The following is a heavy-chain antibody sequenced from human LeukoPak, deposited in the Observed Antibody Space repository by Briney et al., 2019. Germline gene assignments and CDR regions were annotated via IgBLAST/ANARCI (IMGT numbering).Heavy chain of an antibody. CDR2: ISAYNVNT. V-gene: IGHV1-18*01. CDR1: GYTFTSYG. D-gene: IGHD3-9*01. Sequence: ASVKVSCKASGYTFTSYGISWVRQAPGQRLEWMGWISAYNVNTNYPQKLQGRVTMTTDTSTSTAYMELRSLRSDDTAVYYCARDPSRFDWLPRAYFDYWGQGTLVTVSS. J-gene: IGHJ4*02. CDR3: ARDPSRFDWLPRAYFDY.